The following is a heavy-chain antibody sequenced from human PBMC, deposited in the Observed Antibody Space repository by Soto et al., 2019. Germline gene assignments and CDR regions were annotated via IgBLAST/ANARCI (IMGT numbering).Heavy chain of an antibody. D-gene: IGHD2-2*01. J-gene: IGHJ4*02. Sequence: QVQLVESGGGVVQPGRSLRISCAASGFTFSSYAMHWVRQAPGKGLEWVAVISYDGSNKYYADSVKGRFTISRDNSKNTLYLQMNSLRAEDTAVYYCAREGIVVVPAAHFDYWGQGTLVTVSS. CDR2: ISYDGSNK. CDR1: GFTFSSYA. CDR3: AREGIVVVPAAHFDY. V-gene: IGHV3-30-3*01.